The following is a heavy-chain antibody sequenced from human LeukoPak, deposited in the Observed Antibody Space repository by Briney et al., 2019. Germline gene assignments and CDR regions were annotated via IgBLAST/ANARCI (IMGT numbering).Heavy chain of an antibody. J-gene: IGHJ4*02. CDR3: AKLAHNYDTKVDY. CDR1: GFTVSSSY. Sequence: GGSLRLSCAASGFTVSSSYMSWVRQAPGKGLEWVSAISDSGGSTYYADSVKGRFTISRDNFKNTLYLQMSSLRAEDTAVYYCAKLAHNYDTKVDYWGQGTLVTVSS. D-gene: IGHD3-22*01. CDR2: ISDSGGST. V-gene: IGHV3-23*01.